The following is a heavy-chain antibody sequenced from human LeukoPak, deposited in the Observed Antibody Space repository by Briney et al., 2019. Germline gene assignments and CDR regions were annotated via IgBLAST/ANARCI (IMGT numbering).Heavy chain of an antibody. J-gene: IGHJ4*02. CDR1: GFTFRSYA. D-gene: IGHD3-22*01. V-gene: IGHV3-30-3*01. CDR3: ARVYETNGYLH. Sequence: PGGSLRLSCAASGFTFRSYAMHWVRQAPGKGLGWVAVISYDGDDGSNIYYADSVKGRFTISRDNAKNTVYLQMNSLRVEDTAVYYCARVYETNGYLHWGQGSLVTVSS. CDR2: ISYDGDDGSNI.